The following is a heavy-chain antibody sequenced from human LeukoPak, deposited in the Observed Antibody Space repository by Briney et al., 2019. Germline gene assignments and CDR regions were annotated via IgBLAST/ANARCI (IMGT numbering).Heavy chain of an antibody. V-gene: IGHV5-51*01. D-gene: IGHD6-19*01. CDR1: GFSFTSYW. CDR2: IYPGDSDT. J-gene: IGHJ4*02. Sequence: GESLQISCQGSGFSFTSYWIGWVRQMPGKGLEWMGIIYPGDSDTRYSPSFRGQVTISADKSIGTAYLQWSSLKASDTAMYYCARHGSGQSPIDYWGQGTLVTVSS. CDR3: ARHGSGQSPIDY.